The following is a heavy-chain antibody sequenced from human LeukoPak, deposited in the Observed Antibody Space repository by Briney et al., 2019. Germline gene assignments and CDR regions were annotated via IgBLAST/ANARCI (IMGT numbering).Heavy chain of an antibody. CDR3: ARIAISSLGAYYMDV. J-gene: IGHJ6*03. CDR1: GFMFTSYS. V-gene: IGHV3-21*01. CDR2: ISASSTYI. D-gene: IGHD5-24*01. Sequence: GGSLRLSRAASGFMFTSYSMNWVRQAPGKGLEWVSSISASSTYIFYGDSVKGRFTLSRDNARSSLYLQMSGLRAEDTAVYYCARIAISSLGAYYMDVWGKGTTVTVSS.